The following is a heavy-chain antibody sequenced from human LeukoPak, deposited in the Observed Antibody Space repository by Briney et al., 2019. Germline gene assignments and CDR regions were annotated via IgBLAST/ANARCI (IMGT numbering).Heavy chain of an antibody. Sequence: GGSLRLSCTASGFTFGDYAMSWVRQAPGKGLEWVGFIRSKAYGGTTEYAASVKGRFTISRDDSKSIAYLQMNSLKTEDTAVYYCTRESYGDYTGDESWFDPWGRGTLVTVSS. D-gene: IGHD4-17*01. CDR1: GFTFGDYA. V-gene: IGHV3-49*04. CDR2: IRSKAYGGTT. J-gene: IGHJ5*02. CDR3: TRESYGDYTGDESWFDP.